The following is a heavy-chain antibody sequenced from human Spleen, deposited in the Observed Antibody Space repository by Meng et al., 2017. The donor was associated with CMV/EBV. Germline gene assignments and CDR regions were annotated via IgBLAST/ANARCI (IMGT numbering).Heavy chain of an antibody. J-gene: IGHJ2*01. Sequence: GESLKISCAASGFTFSGSTMHWVRQASGKGLEWLGRIRSKAYNYAAAYVPSLKGRLTISRDDSKNTAYLQMNCLTTEYTTIYYCARQGPYSSPSDWSFDLCGRGTLVTVSS. V-gene: IGHV3-73*01. D-gene: IGHD6-6*01. CDR1: GFTFSGST. CDR3: ARQGPYSSPSDWSFDL. CDR2: IRSKAYNYAA.